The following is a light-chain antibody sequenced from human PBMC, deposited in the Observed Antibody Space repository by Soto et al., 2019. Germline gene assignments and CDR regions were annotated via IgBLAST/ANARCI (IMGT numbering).Light chain of an antibody. CDR1: QGIGNA. J-gene: IGKJ1*01. CDR3: LQDINYPWT. V-gene: IGKV1-6*01. Sequence: AIQMTQSPSSLSASVGDRVTTSCRASQGIGNALGWYQQKPGKPPKVPIYGASNLQSGVPQRFSGSGSGTDLTLAISRLQPEDSATYYCLQDINYPWTFGQGTKVDIK. CDR2: GAS.